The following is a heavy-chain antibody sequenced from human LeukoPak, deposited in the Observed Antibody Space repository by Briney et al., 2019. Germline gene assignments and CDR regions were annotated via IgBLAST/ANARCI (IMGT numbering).Heavy chain of an antibody. CDR3: ARDGGLYNWNDGLIWFDP. V-gene: IGHV1-18*01. D-gene: IGHD1-1*01. CDR2: ISDYSGNT. J-gene: IGHJ5*02. CDR1: GYNFTSYS. Sequence: ASVKVSCKASGYNFTSYSISWVRQAPGQGLEWMGWISDYSGNTNYAQKFQGRVTMTTDTSTSTAYMELRSLRSDDTAVYYCARDGGLYNWNDGLIWFDPWGQGTLVTVSS.